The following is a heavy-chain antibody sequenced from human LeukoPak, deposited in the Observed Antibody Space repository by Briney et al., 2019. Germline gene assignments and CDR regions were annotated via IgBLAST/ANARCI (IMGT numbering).Heavy chain of an antibody. CDR3: ARAGYSSSWNYYYYYMDV. CDR1: ESTFSTYW. J-gene: IGHJ6*03. V-gene: IGHV3-74*01. CDR2: INPDGSAT. Sequence: GGSLRLSCAASESTFSTYWMHWVRQAPGKGLLWVSRINPDGSATSYADSVKGRFTVSRDNAKNSLYLQMNSLRAEDTAVYYCARAGYSSSWNYYYYYMDVWGKGTTVTVSS. D-gene: IGHD6-13*01.